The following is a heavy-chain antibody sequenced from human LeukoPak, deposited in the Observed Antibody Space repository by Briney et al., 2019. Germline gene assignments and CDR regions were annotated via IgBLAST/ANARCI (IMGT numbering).Heavy chain of an antibody. D-gene: IGHD6-13*01. J-gene: IGHJ4*02. V-gene: IGHV3-30*02. CDR3: AKEGGYGIAAAGTSNDY. Sequence: GGSLRLSCAASGFPFSSYGMHWVRQAPGKGLEWVAFIRYDGSNKYYADSVKGRFTISRDNSKNTLYLQMNSLRAEDTAVYYCAKEGGYGIAAAGTSNDYWGQGTLVTVSS. CDR1: GFPFSSYG. CDR2: IRYDGSNK.